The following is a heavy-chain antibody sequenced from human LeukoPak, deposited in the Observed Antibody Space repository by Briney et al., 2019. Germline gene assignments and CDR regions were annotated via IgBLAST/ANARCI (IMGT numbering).Heavy chain of an antibody. D-gene: IGHD6-13*01. CDR1: GGSISNKY. V-gene: IGHV4-59*01. CDR3: ARDRIEQQRTLGRSSNYYYYYYMDV. Sequence: SETLSLTCTVSGGSISNKYWSWIRQPPGKGLEWIGYIYYSGSTNYNPSLKSRVTILVDTSKNQFSLKLSSVTAADTAVYYCARDRIEQQRTLGRSSNYYYYYYMDVWGKGTTVTVSS. CDR2: IYYSGST. J-gene: IGHJ6*03.